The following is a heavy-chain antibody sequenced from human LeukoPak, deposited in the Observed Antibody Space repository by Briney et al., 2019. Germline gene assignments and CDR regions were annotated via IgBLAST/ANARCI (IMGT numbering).Heavy chain of an antibody. Sequence: GASVKVSCKASGGTFSSYAISWVRQAPGQGLEWMGGIIPIFGTANYAQKFQGRVTITADESTSTAYMELSSLRSDDTAVYYCARARSGLGYCSSTSCYGDYWGQGTLVTVSS. CDR2: IIPIFGTA. V-gene: IGHV1-69*13. CDR3: ARARSGLGYCSSTSCYGDY. D-gene: IGHD2-2*01. CDR1: GGTFSSYA. J-gene: IGHJ4*02.